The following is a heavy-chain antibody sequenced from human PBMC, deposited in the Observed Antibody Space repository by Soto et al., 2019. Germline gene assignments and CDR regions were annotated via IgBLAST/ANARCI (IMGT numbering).Heavy chain of an antibody. J-gene: IGHJ6*02. CDR3: ARSRRITIFGGVPVGYYGMDV. D-gene: IGHD3-3*01. V-gene: IGHV4-39*01. Sequence: PSETLSLTCTVSGDSVTSNHFFWGWIRRPPGRGLEWIASIYRDGSTYIRPSLKSRVSMSLDTSKNQFSLKLTPVTAADTAVYYCARSRRITIFGGVPVGYYGMDVWGQGTTVTVSS. CDR2: IYRDGST. CDR1: GDSVTSNHFF.